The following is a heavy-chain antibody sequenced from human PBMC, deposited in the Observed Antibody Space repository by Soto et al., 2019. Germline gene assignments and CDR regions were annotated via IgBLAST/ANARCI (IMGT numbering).Heavy chain of an antibody. D-gene: IGHD4-17*01. CDR2: IYYSGST. CDR1: GGSISSGDYY. CDR3: VRWVDYCDYVLQWSFNI. V-gene: IGHV4-30-4*01. J-gene: IGHJ3*02. Sequence: QVQLQESGPGLVKPSQTLSLTCTVSGGSISSGDYYWSWIRQPPGKGLEWIGYIYYSGSTYYNPSLMSRVTISVDTSKNQFSLKLSSVTVADTAVYYCVRWVDYCDYVLQWSFNIWGQGTMVTVSS.